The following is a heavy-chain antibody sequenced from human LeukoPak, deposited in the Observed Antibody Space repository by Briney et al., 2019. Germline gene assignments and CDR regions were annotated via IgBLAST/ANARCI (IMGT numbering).Heavy chain of an antibody. D-gene: IGHD5-18*01. CDR3: AKGKSTAIFDY. CDR1: GFTFSSYA. CDR2: ISGSGDST. V-gene: IGHV3-23*01. J-gene: IGHJ4*02. Sequence: GGSLRLSCAASGFTFSSYAMSWVRQAPGKGLEWVSVISGSGDSTYYADSVKGRFTNSRDNSKNTLYLQMNSLRAEDTAVYYCAKGKSTAIFDYWGRGTLVTVSS.